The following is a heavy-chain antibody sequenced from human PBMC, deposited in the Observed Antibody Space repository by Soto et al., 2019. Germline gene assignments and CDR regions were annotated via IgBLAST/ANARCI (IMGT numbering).Heavy chain of an antibody. V-gene: IGHV4-30-4*01. CDR3: ARMSYFYDKWYFDL. J-gene: IGHJ2*01. CDR1: GASINNNDYY. D-gene: IGHD3-22*01. CDR2: VYYSGTT. Sequence: TLSLTCTVSGASINNNDYYWSWLRQTPGKGLEWIGYVYYSGTTDYIPSLKSRLSMSIDKSQNQFTLKLNSVTAADTATYYCARMSYFYDKWYFDLWGRGTLVTVSS.